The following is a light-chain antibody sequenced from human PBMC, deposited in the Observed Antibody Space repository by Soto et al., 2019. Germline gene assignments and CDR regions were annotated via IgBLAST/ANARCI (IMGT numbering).Light chain of an antibody. CDR2: GAS. V-gene: IGKV1-39*01. J-gene: IGKJ1*01. Sequence: DIQMTQSPSSLSASVGDRVTITCRASHSIRSCLNWYQQKPGKAPKLLIYGASNLQSGVPSRFSGSESGTGFILTISSLQPEDFATYYCQQIYAAPVTFGQGTKVEIK. CDR1: HSIRSC. CDR3: QQIYAAPVT.